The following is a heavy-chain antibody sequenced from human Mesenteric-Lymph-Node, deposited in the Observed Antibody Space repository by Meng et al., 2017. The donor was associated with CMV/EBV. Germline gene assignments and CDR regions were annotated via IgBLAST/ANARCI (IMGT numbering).Heavy chain of an antibody. Sequence: SETLSLTCTVSGGSISSSSYYWGWIRQPPGKGLEWIGSIYYSGSTYYNPSLKSRVTISVDTSKNQFSLKLSSVTAADTAVYYCARDRPKYSSSALYYYYGMDVWGQGTTVTVSS. V-gene: IGHV4-39*07. CDR1: GGSISSSSYY. CDR2: IYYSGST. J-gene: IGHJ6*02. D-gene: IGHD6-6*01. CDR3: ARDRPKYSSSALYYYYGMDV.